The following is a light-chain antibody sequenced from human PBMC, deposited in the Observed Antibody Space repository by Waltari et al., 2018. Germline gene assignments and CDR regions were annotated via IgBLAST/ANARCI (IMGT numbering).Light chain of an antibody. V-gene: IGKV1-33*01. Sequence: IHLTQSPSSLSASVGDRVTITCQASQDISNYLNWYQQKPGKAPKLLIHDASKLETGVPPRFSGSQSGTSFTLTISDLQPEDIGRYYCQRYDNLPIFAFGPGTKVEI. CDR2: DAS. CDR1: QDISNY. J-gene: IGKJ3*01. CDR3: QRYDNLPIFA.